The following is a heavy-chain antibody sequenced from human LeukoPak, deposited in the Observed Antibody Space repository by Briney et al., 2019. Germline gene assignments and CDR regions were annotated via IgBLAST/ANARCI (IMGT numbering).Heavy chain of an antibody. CDR2: ISSSSSTI. Sequence: GGSLRLSCAASGFTFSSYSMNWVRQAPGKGLEWVSYISSSSSTIYYADSVKGRFTISRDNAKNSLYLQMNSLRAEDTAVYYCATMGRVGATGRGRWGQGTLVTVSS. CDR1: GFTFSSYS. J-gene: IGHJ4*02. D-gene: IGHD1-26*01. CDR3: ATMGRVGATGRGR. V-gene: IGHV3-48*01.